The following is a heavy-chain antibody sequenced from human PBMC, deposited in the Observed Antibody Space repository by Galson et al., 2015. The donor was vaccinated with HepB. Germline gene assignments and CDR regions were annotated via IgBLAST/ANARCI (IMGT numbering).Heavy chain of an antibody. CDR2: IWYDGSNK. CDR3: ARDPLNGSGSYYFGYYYYYGMDV. D-gene: IGHD3-10*01. V-gene: IGHV3-33*01. Sequence: SLRLSCAASGFTFSSYGMHWVRQAPGKGLEWVAVIWYDGSNKYYADSVEGRFTISRDNSKNTLYLQMNSLRAEDTAVNYCARDPLNGSGSYYFGYYYYYGMDVWGQGTTVTVSS. J-gene: IGHJ6*02. CDR1: GFTFSSYG.